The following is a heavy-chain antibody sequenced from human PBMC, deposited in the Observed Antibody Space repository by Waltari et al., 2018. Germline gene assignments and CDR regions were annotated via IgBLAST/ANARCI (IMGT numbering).Heavy chain of an antibody. CDR2: ISSSGSFI. CDR1: GFNFNSYS. D-gene: IGHD1-26*01. V-gene: IGHV3-21*01. J-gene: IGHJ3*02. Sequence: EVQLVESGGGLVKSGGSLRLSCAASGFNFNSYSLNWVRQAPGKGLEWVSSISSSGSFIKYADSVQGRFTISRDNAKNSVYLQMNSLRAEDSALYYCARRGVGATTYVNAFEIWGQGTMVTVSS. CDR3: ARRGVGATTYVNAFEI.